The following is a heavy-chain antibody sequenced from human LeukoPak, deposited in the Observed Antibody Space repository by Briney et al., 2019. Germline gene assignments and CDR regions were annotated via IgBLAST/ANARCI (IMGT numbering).Heavy chain of an antibody. J-gene: IGHJ4*02. CDR2: IRFDGTTQ. CDR3: SKESNYDSSGYFN. Sequence: GGSLRLSCAASGFVFSSYGIHWVRQAPGKGLEWVSFIRFDGTTQYYADSVKGRFTISRDNSKFTVHLLMTSLKPEDTAVYYCSKESNYDSSGYFNWGQGTLVTVSS. D-gene: IGHD3-22*01. CDR1: GFVFSSYG. V-gene: IGHV3-30*02.